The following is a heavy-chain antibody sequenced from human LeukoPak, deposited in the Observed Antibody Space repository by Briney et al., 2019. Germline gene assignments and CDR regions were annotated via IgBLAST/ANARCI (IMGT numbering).Heavy chain of an antibody. Sequence: KPSETLSLTCSVSGGSINSYYWSWIRQPPGKGLECIGYIHYTGSTNYNPSLKSRVTISVETSKNQFSLKLSSVTAADTAVYYCARVTGYMIEDYFDYWGQGTLVTVSS. CDR3: ARVTGYMIEDYFDY. D-gene: IGHD3-22*01. CDR1: GGSINSYY. J-gene: IGHJ4*02. V-gene: IGHV4-59*01. CDR2: IHYTGST.